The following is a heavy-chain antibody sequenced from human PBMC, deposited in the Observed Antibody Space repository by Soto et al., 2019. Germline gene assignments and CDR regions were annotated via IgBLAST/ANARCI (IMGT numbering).Heavy chain of an antibody. CDR1: GGSISSSSYY. J-gene: IGHJ3*01. CDR3: ARQERYCSGGTCEPRGAFDL. Sequence: QLQLQEPGPGLVKPSETLSLTCTVSGGSISSSSYYWGWIRQPPGKGLEWIGSIFYTGSTYYNPSFKSRVTLSVDTSKNLFPLTLTSVTSSDTDLYYCARQERYCSGGTCEPRGAFDLWGQGTMVAVSA. V-gene: IGHV4-39*01. CDR2: IFYTGST. D-gene: IGHD2-15*01.